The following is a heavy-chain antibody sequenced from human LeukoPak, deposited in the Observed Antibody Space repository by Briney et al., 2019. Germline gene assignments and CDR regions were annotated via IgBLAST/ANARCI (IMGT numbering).Heavy chain of an antibody. CDR2: INSDGSST. Sequence: PGGSLRVSCAASGFTFSRYWMHWVRQAPGKGLLWVSRINSDGSSTYYADSVKGRFTTSRDNAKNALHLQMNSLTAEDTAVYYCVLDLFSSFAFDIWGQGTMVTVSS. V-gene: IGHV3-74*01. CDR3: VLDLFSSFAFDI. D-gene: IGHD3/OR15-3a*01. CDR1: GFTFSRYW. J-gene: IGHJ3*02.